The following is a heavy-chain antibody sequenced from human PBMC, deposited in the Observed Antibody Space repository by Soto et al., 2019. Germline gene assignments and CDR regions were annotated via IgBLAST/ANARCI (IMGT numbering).Heavy chain of an antibody. D-gene: IGHD3-9*01. Sequence: GGSLRLSCAASGFTFSSYSMNWVRQAPGKXLEWVSSISSSSSYIYYADSVKGRFTISRDNAKNSLYLQMNSLRAEDTAVYYCARLPSVLRYFEHTDAFDIWGQGTMVTVSS. V-gene: IGHV3-21*01. CDR2: ISSSSSYI. CDR1: GFTFSSYS. J-gene: IGHJ3*02. CDR3: ARLPSVLRYFEHTDAFDI.